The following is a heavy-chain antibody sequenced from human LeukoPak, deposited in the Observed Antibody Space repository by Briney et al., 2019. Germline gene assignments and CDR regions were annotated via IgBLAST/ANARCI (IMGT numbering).Heavy chain of an antibody. D-gene: IGHD2-15*01. CDR3: ARKSVAATPRDIVYQYSYMDV. J-gene: IGHJ6*03. CDR1: GYTFTSYA. V-gene: IGHV7-4-1*02. CDR2: INTNTGNP. Sequence: ASVKVSCKSSGYTFTSYAMNWVRQAPGQGLEWMGRINTNTGNPTYAQGFTGRFVFSLDTSVSTAYLQISSLKAEDTAVYYCARKSVAATPRDIVYQYSYMDVWGKGTTVTVSS.